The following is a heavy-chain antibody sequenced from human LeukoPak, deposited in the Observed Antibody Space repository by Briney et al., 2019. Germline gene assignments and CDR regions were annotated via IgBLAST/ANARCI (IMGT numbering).Heavy chain of an antibody. CDR2: IYHSGST. J-gene: IGHJ5*02. V-gene: IGHV4-30-2*01. CDR1: GGSISSGGYY. CDR3: ARASQTGNWFDP. Sequence: SETLSLTCTVSGGSISSGGYYWSWIRQPPGKGLEWIGYIYHSGSTYYNPSLKSRVTISVDRSKNQFSLKLSSVTAADTAVYYCARASQTGNWFDPWGQGTLVTVSS.